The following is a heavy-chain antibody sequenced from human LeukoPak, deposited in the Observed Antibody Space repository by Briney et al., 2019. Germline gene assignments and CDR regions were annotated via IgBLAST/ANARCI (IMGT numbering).Heavy chain of an antibody. CDR2: FYSGGST. V-gene: IGHV3-53*01. Sequence: PGGFLRLSCAASGFTVSSNYMSWVRQAPGKGLEWVSIFYSGGSTYYADSVKGRFTISRDNSKNTLYLQMNSLRAEDTAVYYCARNRYFDLWGRGTLVTVSS. CDR3: ARNRYFDL. J-gene: IGHJ2*01. D-gene: IGHD1-14*01. CDR1: GFTVSSNY.